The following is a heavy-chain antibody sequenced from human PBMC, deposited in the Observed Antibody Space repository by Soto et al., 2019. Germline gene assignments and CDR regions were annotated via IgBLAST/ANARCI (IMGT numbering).Heavy chain of an antibody. D-gene: IGHD6-19*01. CDR1: GFTFSSYA. Sequence: EVQLLESGGGLVQPGGSLRLSCAASGFTFSSYAMSWVRQAPGKGLEWVSGISGSGDSKYYADSVKGRFTISRDNSQNTLYLQMNSLRAEDTAVYYCAKGVPGIAVAGTGYFQHWGQGTLVTVSS. CDR3: AKGVPGIAVAGTGYFQH. CDR2: ISGSGDSK. J-gene: IGHJ1*01. V-gene: IGHV3-23*01.